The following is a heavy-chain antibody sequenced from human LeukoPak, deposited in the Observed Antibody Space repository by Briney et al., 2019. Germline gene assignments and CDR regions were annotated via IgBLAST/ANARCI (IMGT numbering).Heavy chain of an antibody. V-gene: IGHV3-48*04. CDR3: AKDLSITMVRGVAPPVWDY. CDR2: ISSSSSII. J-gene: IGHJ4*02. D-gene: IGHD3-10*01. Sequence: PGGSLRLSCAASGFTFDDYGMSWVRQAPGKGLEWVSYISSSSSIIYYADSVKGRFTISRDNAKRSLYLQMNSLRAEDTAVYYCAKDLSITMVRGVAPPVWDYWGQGTLVTVSS. CDR1: GFTFDDYG.